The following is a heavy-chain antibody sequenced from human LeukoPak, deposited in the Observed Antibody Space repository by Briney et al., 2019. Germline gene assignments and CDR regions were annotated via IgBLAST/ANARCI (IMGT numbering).Heavy chain of an antibody. D-gene: IGHD6-6*01. V-gene: IGHV3-66*01. CDR1: GFTVSSKY. Sequence: GGSLRLACAASGFTVSSKYMSWVRQAPGKGLEWISIIYSRGSTFYADSVKGRFTISRDKSKNTLYLQMNSLRAEDTAVYYCASSLASARAAGYYFDYWGQGTLVTVSS. CDR2: IYSRGST. CDR3: ASSLASARAAGYYFDY. J-gene: IGHJ4*02.